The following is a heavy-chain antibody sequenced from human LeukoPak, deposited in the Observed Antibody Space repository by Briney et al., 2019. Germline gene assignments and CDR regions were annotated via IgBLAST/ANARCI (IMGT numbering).Heavy chain of an antibody. Sequence: SETLSLTCTVSGGSISSGSYYWSWIRQPAGKGLEWIGRIYTSGSTNYNPSLKSRVTISVDTSKNQFSLKLSSVTAADTAVYYCAREDGYPGYAVYWGQGTLVTVSS. J-gene: IGHJ4*02. CDR3: AREDGYPGYAVY. CDR1: GGSISSGSYY. CDR2: IYTSGST. D-gene: IGHD5-24*01. V-gene: IGHV4-61*02.